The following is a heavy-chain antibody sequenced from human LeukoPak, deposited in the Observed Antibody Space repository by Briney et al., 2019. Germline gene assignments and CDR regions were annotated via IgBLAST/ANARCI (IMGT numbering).Heavy chain of an antibody. CDR2: ISDRGGRT. J-gene: IGHJ4*02. CDR1: GITLSHYC. D-gene: IGHD3-22*01. V-gene: IGHV3-23*01. Sequence: GGSLRLSCAVSGITLSHYCMSWVRQAPGKGLEWVAGISDRGGRTNYADSVKGRFTISRDNPKNTLYLQMNSLRAEDTAVYFCAKRGVVIRVILVGFHKEAYYFDSWGQGALVTVSS. CDR3: AKRGVVIRVILVGFHKEAYYFDS.